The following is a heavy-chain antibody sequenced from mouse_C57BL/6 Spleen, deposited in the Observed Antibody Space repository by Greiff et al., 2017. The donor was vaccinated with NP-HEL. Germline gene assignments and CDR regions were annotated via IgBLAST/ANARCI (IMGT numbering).Heavy chain of an antibody. CDR3: ARDGSSLWFAY. V-gene: IGHV1-4*01. Sequence: QVQLQQSGAELARPGASVKMSCKASGYTFTSYTMHWVKQRPGQGLEWIGYINPSSGYTKYNQKFKDKATLTADKSSSTAYMQLSSLTSEDSAVYYCARDGSSLWFAYWGQGTLVTVSA. CDR1: GYTFTSYT. D-gene: IGHD1-1*01. J-gene: IGHJ3*01. CDR2: INPSSGYT.